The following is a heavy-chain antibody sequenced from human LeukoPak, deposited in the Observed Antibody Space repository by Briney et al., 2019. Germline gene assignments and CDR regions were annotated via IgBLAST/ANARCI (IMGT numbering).Heavy chain of an antibody. CDR3: ARRNGYYDSSSYYDY. D-gene: IGHD3-22*01. CDR1: GGXIXSGGXX. Sequence: PSQTLSLTCTVSGGXIXSGGXXWXXXRQHXGKGLEXXGXIFXSGSTYYSPYLXSRVIISVDTSKNQFSLNLSSVTAADTAVYYCARRNGYYDSSSYYDYWGQGTLVTVSS. J-gene: IGHJ4*02. CDR2: IFXSGST. V-gene: IGHV4-31*03.